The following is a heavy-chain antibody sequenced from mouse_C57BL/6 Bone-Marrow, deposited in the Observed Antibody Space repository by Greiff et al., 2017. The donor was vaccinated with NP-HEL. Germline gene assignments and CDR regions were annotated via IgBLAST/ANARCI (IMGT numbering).Heavy chain of an antibody. Sequence: QVQLQQSGPGLVQPSQSLSITCTVSGFSLTSYGVHWVRQSPGKGLEWLGVIWSGGSTAYNAAFISRLSISKDNSKSQVFFKMNSLQADDTAIYYCARRWLLKDYAMDYWGQGTSVTVSS. D-gene: IGHD2-3*01. CDR3: ARRWLLKDYAMDY. CDR2: IWSGGST. J-gene: IGHJ4*01. CDR1: GFSLTSYG. V-gene: IGHV2-2*01.